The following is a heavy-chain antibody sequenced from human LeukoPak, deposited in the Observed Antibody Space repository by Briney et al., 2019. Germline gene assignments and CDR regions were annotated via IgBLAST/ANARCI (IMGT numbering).Heavy chain of an antibody. CDR1: GFTFSSYA. D-gene: IGHD1-26*01. CDR3: ARLSVGVPD. V-gene: IGHV3-23*01. J-gene: IGHJ4*02. Sequence: GGSLRLSCAASGFTFSSYAMSWVRQAPGKGLEWVSAISGSGGSTYYADSVKGRFTISRDNSKNTLYLQMNSLRAEDTGLYYCARLSVGVPDWGQGTLVTVSS. CDR2: ISGSGGST.